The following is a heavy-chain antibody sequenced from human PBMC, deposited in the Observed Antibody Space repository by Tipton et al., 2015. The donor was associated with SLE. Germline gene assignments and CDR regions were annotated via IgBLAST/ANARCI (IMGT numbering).Heavy chain of an antibody. Sequence: LSCTVSGGSISSYYWSWIRQPAGKGLEWIGRIYTSGSTNYNPSLKSRVTMSVDTSKNQFSLKLSSVTAADTAVYYCARGQPTVTKGAFDIWGQGTMVTVSS. CDR1: GGSISSYY. J-gene: IGHJ3*02. V-gene: IGHV4-4*07. CDR3: ARGQPTVTKGAFDI. CDR2: IYTSGST. D-gene: IGHD4-17*01.